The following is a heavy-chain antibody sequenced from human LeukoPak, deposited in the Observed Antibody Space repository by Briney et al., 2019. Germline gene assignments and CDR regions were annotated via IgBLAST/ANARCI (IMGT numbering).Heavy chain of an antibody. V-gene: IGHV3-30*18. J-gene: IGHJ4*02. CDR2: VSSDGIVQ. CDR1: GFTFSNYG. CDR3: VKEGTAHVSSWYDY. Sequence: QAGGSLRLSCATSGFTFSNYGIHRVRQAPGKGLEWVAVVSSDGIVQHYADSVKGRFTISRDNSKKTLYLQMNSLRGDEAAVYHCVKEGTAHVSSWYDYWGQGTLVTVSS. D-gene: IGHD6-13*01.